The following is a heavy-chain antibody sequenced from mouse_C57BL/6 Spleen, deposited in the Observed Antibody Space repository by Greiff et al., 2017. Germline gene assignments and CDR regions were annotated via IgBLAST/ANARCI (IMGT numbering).Heavy chain of an antibody. CDR1: GYTFTDHT. CDR3: ARLAPYDYDPYFDY. CDR2: IYPRDGST. D-gene: IGHD2-4*01. V-gene: IGHV1-78*01. J-gene: IGHJ2*01. Sequence: LQESDAELVKPGASVKISCKVSGYTFTDHTIHWMKQRPEQGLEWIGYIYPRDGSTKYNEKFKGKATLTADKSSSTAYMQLNSLTSEDSAVYFCARLAPYDYDPYFDYWGQGTTLTVSS.